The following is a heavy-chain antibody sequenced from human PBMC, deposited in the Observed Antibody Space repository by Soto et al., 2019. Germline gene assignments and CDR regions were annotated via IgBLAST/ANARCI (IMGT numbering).Heavy chain of an antibody. CDR3: ARTGSGSLDY. V-gene: IGHV1-18*01. CDR2: IISILGKT. J-gene: IGHJ4*02. Sequence: GASVKVSCKASGGTFCSYRITWVRQAPGQGLEWMGRIISILGKTNYAQKLQGRVTMTTDTSTSTAYMELRSLRSDDTAVYYCARTGSGSLDYWGQGTLVTVSS. D-gene: IGHD3-10*01. CDR1: GGTFCSYR.